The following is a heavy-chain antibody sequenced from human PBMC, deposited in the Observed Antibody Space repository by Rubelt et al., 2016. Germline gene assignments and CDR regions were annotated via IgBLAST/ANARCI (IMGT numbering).Heavy chain of an antibody. CDR1: GFIFSNYG. D-gene: IGHD6-13*01. V-gene: IGHV3-33*03. CDR2: IWSDGSNK. Sequence: VQLLESGGGLVQPGVSLRLSCAASGFIFSNYGIHWVRQAPGKGLEWVAIIWSDGSNKYYADSVKGRFTISRDNAKNSLYLQINRRGAADMAVYYCVNDEAGGGSSLEGYWGQGTLVTVAS. J-gene: IGHJ4*02. CDR3: VNDEAGGGSSLEGY.